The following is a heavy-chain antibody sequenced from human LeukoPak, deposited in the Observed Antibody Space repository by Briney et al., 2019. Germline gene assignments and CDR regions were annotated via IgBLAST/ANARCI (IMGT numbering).Heavy chain of an antibody. V-gene: IGHV3-30*18. CDR3: AKSLDAQAVADPFDY. Sequence: GRSLRLSCAASGFNFSTYDMHWVRQAPGKGLEWVAVVSYDGSNIYHAASVQGRFTISRDNSKNTLYLQMNSLRAEDTAVYYCAKSLDAQAVADPFDYWGQGTLVTVSS. D-gene: IGHD6-19*01. CDR2: VSYDGSNI. CDR1: GFNFSTYD. J-gene: IGHJ4*02.